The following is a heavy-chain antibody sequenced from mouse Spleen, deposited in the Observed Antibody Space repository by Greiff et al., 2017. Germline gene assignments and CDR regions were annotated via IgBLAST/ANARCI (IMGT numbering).Heavy chain of an antibody. V-gene: IGHV1-81*01. CDR3: ARGDYYGSSRDY. CDR1: GYTFTSYG. D-gene: IGHD1-1*01. Sequence: VQLQQSGAELARPGASVKLSCKASGYTFTSYGISWVKQRTGQGLEWIGEIYPRSGNTYYNEKFKGKATLTADKSSSTAYMQLSSLTSEDSAVYFCARGDYYGSSRDYWGQGTTLTVSS. CDR2: IYPRSGNT. J-gene: IGHJ2*01.